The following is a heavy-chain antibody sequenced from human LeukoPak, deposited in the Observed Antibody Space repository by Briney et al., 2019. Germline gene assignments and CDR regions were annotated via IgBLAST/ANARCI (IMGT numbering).Heavy chain of an antibody. CDR3: ARAGGDPHYYYYYYMDV. D-gene: IGHD2-21*02. Sequence: PSETLSLTCTVSGGSISSHYWSWIRQPPGKGLEWIGYIYYSGSTNYNPSLKSRVTISVDTSKNQFSLKLTSVAAADTAVYYRARAGGDPHYYYYYYMDVWGKGTPVTVSS. CDR1: GGSISSHY. J-gene: IGHJ6*03. CDR2: IYYSGST. V-gene: IGHV4-59*11.